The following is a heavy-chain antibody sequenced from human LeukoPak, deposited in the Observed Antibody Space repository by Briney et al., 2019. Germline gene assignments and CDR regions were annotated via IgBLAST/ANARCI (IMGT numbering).Heavy chain of an antibody. D-gene: IGHD3-22*01. CDR1: GGSISSYY. J-gene: IGHJ4*02. V-gene: IGHV4-4*07. CDR3: ARVSHSLIVVV. Sequence: SETLSLTCTVSGGSISSYYWSWIRQPAGKGLEWIGRFYTSGSTKYNPSLKSRVTMSEDTSKNQFSLKLSSVTAADTALYYCARVSHSLIVVVWGQGTLVTVSS. CDR2: FYTSGST.